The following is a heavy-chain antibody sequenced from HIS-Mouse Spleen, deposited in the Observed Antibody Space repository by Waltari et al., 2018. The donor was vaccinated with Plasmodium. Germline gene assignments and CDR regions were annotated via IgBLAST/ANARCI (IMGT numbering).Heavy chain of an antibody. J-gene: IGHJ4*02. D-gene: IGHD1-7*01. CDR1: GLTFSSSS. V-gene: IGHV3-21*01. CDR3: ARDHNWNYDY. Sequence: EMQLVASGGGLVKPGGSLSLPCALSGLTFSSSSMNWVRQAPGKGLEWVASISSSSSYKYYADAVKGRFTIARDNAKNSLYLQMNSLRAEDTAVYYCARDHNWNYDYWGQGTLVTVSS. CDR2: ISSSSSYK.